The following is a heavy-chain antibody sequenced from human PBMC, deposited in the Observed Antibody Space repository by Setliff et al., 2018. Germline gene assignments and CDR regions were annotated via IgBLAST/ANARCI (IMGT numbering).Heavy chain of an antibody. CDR1: GYTFTNYG. Sequence: ASVKVSCKASGYTFTNYGISWVRQAPGQGLEWMGWISAYNGNTNYAQKLQGRVTMTTDTSTSTAYMELRSLRSDDTAVYYCARDITMIVVVITTFGGMDVWAKGPRSPSP. D-gene: IGHD3-22*01. V-gene: IGHV1-18*01. CDR2: ISAYNGNT. J-gene: IGHJ6*02. CDR3: ARDITMIVVVITTFGGMDV.